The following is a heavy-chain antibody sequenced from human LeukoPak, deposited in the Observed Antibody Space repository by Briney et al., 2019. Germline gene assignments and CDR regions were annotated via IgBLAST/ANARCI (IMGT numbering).Heavy chain of an antibody. CDR2: ISYDGSNK. CDR3: AKLVVAATLVDH. D-gene: IGHD2-15*01. J-gene: IGHJ4*02. Sequence: GGSLRLSCAASGFTFSSYGMHWVRQAPGKGLEWVAVISYDGSNKYYADSVKGRFTISRDNSKNTLYLQMNSLRAEDTAVYYCAKLVVAATLVDHWGQGTLVTVSS. CDR1: GFTFSSYG. V-gene: IGHV3-30*18.